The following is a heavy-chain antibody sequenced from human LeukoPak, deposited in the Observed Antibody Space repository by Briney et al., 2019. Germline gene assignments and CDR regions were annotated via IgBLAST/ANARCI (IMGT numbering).Heavy chain of an antibody. Sequence: ASVKVSCKASGYTFTSYGISWVRQAPGQGLEWMGWISAYNGNTKYAQNLQGRGTMTTDTPTSTAYIELRSLRSDDTAVYYCARSLSVGAPYYFDSWGQGTLVTVSS. CDR1: GYTFTSYG. D-gene: IGHD1-26*01. CDR2: ISAYNGNT. CDR3: ARSLSVGAPYYFDS. J-gene: IGHJ4*02. V-gene: IGHV1-18*01.